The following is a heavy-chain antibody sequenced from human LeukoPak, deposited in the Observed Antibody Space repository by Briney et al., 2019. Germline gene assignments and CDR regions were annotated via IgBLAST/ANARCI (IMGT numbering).Heavy chain of an antibody. Sequence: SETLSLTCTVSGGSITSYHWSWIRQPPGKGLDWIGYVFYSGSTNYNPSLKSRVTISVDTSKNQFSLKLSSVTAADTAVYYCARRLSEYCGGDCYAIDYWGQGTLVTVSS. CDR2: VFYSGST. J-gene: IGHJ4*02. D-gene: IGHD2-21*01. V-gene: IGHV4-59*08. CDR1: GGSITSYH. CDR3: ARRLSEYCGGDCYAIDY.